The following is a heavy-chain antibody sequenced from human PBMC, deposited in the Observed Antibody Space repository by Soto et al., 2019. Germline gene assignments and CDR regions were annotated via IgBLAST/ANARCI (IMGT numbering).Heavy chain of an antibody. Sequence: QVQLVQSGPEVKKPGASVKVSCKASGYPFTIYGISWVRQAPGQGLEWMGWITAYNGDTKNAQKFQGRVTMTTDTSTSTAYMELRSLRSDETAVYYCARGGQYRYFDYWGQGTLVTVSS. D-gene: IGHD2-2*02. CDR1: GYPFTIYG. V-gene: IGHV1-18*01. CDR2: ITAYNGDT. CDR3: ARGGQYRYFDY. J-gene: IGHJ4*02.